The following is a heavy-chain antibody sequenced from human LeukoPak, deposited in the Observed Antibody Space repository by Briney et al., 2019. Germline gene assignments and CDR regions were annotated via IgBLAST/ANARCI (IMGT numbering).Heavy chain of an antibody. Sequence: GRSLRLSCAASGFTFSSYAMHWVRQAPGKGLEWVSAISGSGGSTYYADSVKGRFTISRDNSKNTLYLQMNSLRAEDTAVYYCAKVDYGDYPNYYYYYGMDVWGQGTTVTVSS. CDR3: AKVDYGDYPNYYYYYGMDV. D-gene: IGHD4-17*01. J-gene: IGHJ6*02. CDR1: GFTFSSYA. V-gene: IGHV3-23*01. CDR2: ISGSGGST.